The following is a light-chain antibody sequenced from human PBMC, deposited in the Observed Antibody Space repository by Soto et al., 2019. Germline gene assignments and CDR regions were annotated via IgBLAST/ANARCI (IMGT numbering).Light chain of an antibody. CDR2: TNK. J-gene: IGLJ3*02. CDR3: AAWDDSLNGLHWV. CDR1: RSNIGSNT. V-gene: IGLV1-44*01. Sequence: QSVLTQPPSASGTPGQRVTISCSGSRSNIGSNTVNWYQQLPGTAPKLLIYTNKQRPSGVPDRFSGSKSGTSASLAISGLRSEDEADYYCAAWDDSLNGLHWVFGGGTKLTVL.